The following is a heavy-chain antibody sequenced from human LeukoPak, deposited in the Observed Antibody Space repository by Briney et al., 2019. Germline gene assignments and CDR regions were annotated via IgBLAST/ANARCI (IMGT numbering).Heavy chain of an antibody. CDR2: IHSGGTI. J-gene: IGHJ4*02. CDR1: GFTVSDYY. V-gene: IGHV3-66*01. Sequence: GSLRLSCAASGFTVSDYYMSWVRQAPGKGLEWVSLIHSGGTIYYTDSVKGRFTISRDNSKNTLYLQMNSLTIEDTAVYYCAFGRYPFDYWGQGTLVTVSS. CDR3: AFGRYPFDY. D-gene: IGHD3-16*02.